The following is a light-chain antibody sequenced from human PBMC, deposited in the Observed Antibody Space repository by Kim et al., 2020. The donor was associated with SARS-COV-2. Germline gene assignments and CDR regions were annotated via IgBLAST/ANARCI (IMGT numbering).Light chain of an antibody. Sequence: PGERATLACRASQSVGTSLAWYQQRPGQPPRLLIYDTFNRATGIPDRFSGSGSGTDFPLTISSLESEDFAVYYCQQRSNWPPALSFGGGTKVDIK. V-gene: IGKV3-11*01. CDR1: QSVGTS. CDR2: DTF. J-gene: IGKJ4*01. CDR3: QQRSNWPPALS.